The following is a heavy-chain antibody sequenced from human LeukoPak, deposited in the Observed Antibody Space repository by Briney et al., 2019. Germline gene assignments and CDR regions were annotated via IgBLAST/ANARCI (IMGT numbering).Heavy chain of an antibody. J-gene: IGHJ6*02. Sequence: GGSLRLSCAVSGFAVSTYEMSWVRQAPGKGLEWVSYISSSGNIIQYADSVKGRFTISRDNAKNSLYLQMNSLRAEDTAVYYCARVPLIVVVTAKRGMDVWGQGTTVTVSS. D-gene: IGHD2-21*02. CDR2: ISSSGNII. V-gene: IGHV3-48*03. CDR3: ARVPLIVVVTAKRGMDV. CDR1: GFAVSTYE.